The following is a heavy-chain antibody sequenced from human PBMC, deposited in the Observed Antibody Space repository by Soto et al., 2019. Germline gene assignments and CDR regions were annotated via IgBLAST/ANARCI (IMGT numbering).Heavy chain of an antibody. CDR2: ISGSGGST. J-gene: IGHJ4*02. CDR1: GFTFSSYA. Sequence: EVQLLESGGGLVQPGGSLRLSCAASGFTFSSYAMSWVRQAPGKGLEWVSAISGSGGSTYYADSVKGRFTISRDNSKNTLYLKMNSLRAEDTAVYYCATRDMYSSSWYGFDYWGQGTLVTVSS. CDR3: ATRDMYSSSWYGFDY. D-gene: IGHD6-13*01. V-gene: IGHV3-23*01.